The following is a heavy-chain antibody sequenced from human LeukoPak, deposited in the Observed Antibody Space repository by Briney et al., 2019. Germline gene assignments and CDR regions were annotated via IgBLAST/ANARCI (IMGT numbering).Heavy chain of an antibody. J-gene: IGHJ4*02. CDR3: ANRGYSILQQLMTYYYDSSGYYGDYFDY. CDR2: ISGSGGST. Sequence: PGGXLRLSCAASGFTFSSYAMSWVRQAPGKGLEWVSAISGSGGSTYYADSVKGRFTISRDNSKNTLYLQMNSLRAEDTAVYYCANRGYSILQQLMTYYYDSSGYYGDYFDYWGQGTLVTVSS. CDR1: GFTFSSYA. V-gene: IGHV3-23*01. D-gene: IGHD3-22*01.